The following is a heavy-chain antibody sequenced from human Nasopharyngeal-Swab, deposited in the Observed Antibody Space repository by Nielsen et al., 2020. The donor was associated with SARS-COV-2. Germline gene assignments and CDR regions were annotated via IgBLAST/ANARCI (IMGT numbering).Heavy chain of an antibody. CDR3: ARSTLTYYFDY. CDR1: GGSISSSSYY. V-gene: IGHV4-39*01. Sequence: SETLSLTRTASGGSISSSSYYWGWIRQPPGKGLEWIGSIYYSGSTYYNPSLKSRVTISVDTSKNQFSLKLSSVTAADTAVYYCARSTLTYYFDYWGQGTLVTVSS. D-gene: IGHD1-14*01. CDR2: IYYSGST. J-gene: IGHJ4*02.